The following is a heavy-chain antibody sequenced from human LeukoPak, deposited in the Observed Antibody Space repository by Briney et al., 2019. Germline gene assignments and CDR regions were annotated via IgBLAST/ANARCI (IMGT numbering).Heavy chain of an antibody. CDR3: ARLDTAMVTPDY. J-gene: IGHJ4*02. CDR2: INPSGGST. V-gene: IGHV1-46*01. Sequence: ASVKVSCKASGYTFTSSYIHWVRQAPGQGLEWMGIINPSGGSTDYAQKFQGRVTMTRDTSTSTVYMQLSSLRSEDKAVYYCARLDTAMVTPDYWGQGTLVTVSS. D-gene: IGHD5-18*01. CDR1: GYTFTSSY.